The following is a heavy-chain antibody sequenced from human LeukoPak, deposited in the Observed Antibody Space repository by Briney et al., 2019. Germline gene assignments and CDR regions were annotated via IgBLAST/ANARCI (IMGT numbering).Heavy chain of an antibody. Sequence: PGGSLRLSCAASGFTFSSYAMSWVRQAPGKGLEWVSAISGSGGSTYYADSVKGRFTISRDNSKNTLYLQMNSLRAEDTAVYYCAKDTMVRGVIPTVMDVWGKGTTVTVSS. D-gene: IGHD3-10*01. J-gene: IGHJ6*03. V-gene: IGHV3-23*01. CDR1: GFTFSSYA. CDR2: ISGSGGST. CDR3: AKDTMVRGVIPTVMDV.